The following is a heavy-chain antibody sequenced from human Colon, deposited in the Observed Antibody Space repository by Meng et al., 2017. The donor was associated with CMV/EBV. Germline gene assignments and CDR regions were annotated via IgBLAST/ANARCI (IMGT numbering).Heavy chain of an antibody. CDR1: GFTFSSYA. J-gene: IGHJ6*02. CDR2: ISYDGSNK. CDR3: ARGMNSYYSYYYAMDV. D-gene: IGHD1-7*01. V-gene: IGHV3-30*04. Sequence: GESLKISCAASGFTFSSYAMHWVRQAPGKGLEWVAVISYDGSNKYYADSVKGRFTISRDNAKNSLYLQMNSLRAEDTAVYYCARGMNSYYSYYYAMDVWGQGTTVTVSS.